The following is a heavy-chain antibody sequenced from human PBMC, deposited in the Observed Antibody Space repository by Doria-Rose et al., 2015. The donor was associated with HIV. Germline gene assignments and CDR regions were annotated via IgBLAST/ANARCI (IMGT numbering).Heavy chain of an antibody. CDR2: LIPMFDTA. CDR3: ARERSDGMDV. J-gene: IGHJ6*02. D-gene: IGHD3-10*01. V-gene: IGHV1-69*12. Sequence: QVQLVQSGAEVKKPGSSVKVSCEASGGAFSSYAITWVRQAPGQGLEWMGGLIPMFDTANYAQIFQGRVTITADESTSTAYMELSSLRSEDTAVYYCARERSDGMDVWGQGTTVTVSS. CDR1: GGAFSSYA.